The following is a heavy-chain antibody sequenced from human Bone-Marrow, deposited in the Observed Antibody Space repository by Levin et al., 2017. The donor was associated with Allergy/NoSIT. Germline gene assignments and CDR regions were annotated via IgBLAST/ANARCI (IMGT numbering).Heavy chain of an antibody. J-gene: IGHJ4*02. D-gene: IGHD2-21*02. CDR3: ARGIGDVAPFDS. CDR1: GYSFTTFA. Sequence: GESLKISCKTSGYSFTTFAINWVRQAPGQGLQCLGWMNTNSGNPTYLQGFTGRFVFSLDTSLSTAFLQITSLKTEDSGVYYCARGIGDVAPFDSWGQGTLVTVSS. V-gene: IGHV7-4-1*02. CDR2: MNTNSGNP.